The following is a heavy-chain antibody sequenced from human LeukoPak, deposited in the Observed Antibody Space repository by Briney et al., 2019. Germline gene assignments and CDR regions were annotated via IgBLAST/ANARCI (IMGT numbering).Heavy chain of an antibody. J-gene: IGHJ5*02. CDR1: GGSISNYY. V-gene: IGHV4-59*08. D-gene: IGHD2/OR15-2a*01. CDR3: ARHDCDSSRCSVNWFDP. CDR2: IYYSGST. Sequence: RPSETLSLTCTVSGGSISNYYWSWIRQPPGKGLEWIGYIYYSGSTNYNPSLKSRVTISVDTSKNQFSLKLSSVTAADTAVYYCARHDCDSSRCSVNWFDPWGQGTLVTVSS.